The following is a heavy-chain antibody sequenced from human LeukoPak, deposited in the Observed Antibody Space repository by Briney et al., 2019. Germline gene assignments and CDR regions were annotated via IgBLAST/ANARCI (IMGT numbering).Heavy chain of an antibody. Sequence: GGSLRLSCAASGFTFSSYGMHWVRQAPGKGLEWVAFIRYDGSNKYYADSVKGRFTISRDNSKNTLYLQMNSLRAEDTAVYYCAKDTGGDYAFFDYWGQGTLVTVSS. CDR3: AKDTGGDYAFFDY. J-gene: IGHJ4*02. CDR2: IRYDGSNK. D-gene: IGHD3-16*01. CDR1: GFTFSSYG. V-gene: IGHV3-30*02.